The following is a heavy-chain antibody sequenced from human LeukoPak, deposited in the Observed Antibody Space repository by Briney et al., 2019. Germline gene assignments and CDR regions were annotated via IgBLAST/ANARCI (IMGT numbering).Heavy chain of an antibody. V-gene: IGHV1-2*02. D-gene: IGHD2-21*01. CDR2: INPNSGGT. Sequence: ASVKVSCKTSGYSFTDYYMHWVRQAPGQGLESMGWINPNSGGTSSAQKFQGRVTMTRDTSTTTVYMEVSWLTSDDTAIYYCARADRLDGGPYLIGPWGQGTLVTVSS. J-gene: IGHJ5*02. CDR3: ARADRLDGGPYLIGP. CDR1: GYSFTDYY.